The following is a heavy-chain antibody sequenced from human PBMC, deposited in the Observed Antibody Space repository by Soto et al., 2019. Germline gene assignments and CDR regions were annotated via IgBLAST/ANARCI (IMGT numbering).Heavy chain of an antibody. CDR1: GDSFTSYW. CDR2: IYPGDSDT. CDR3: ARRLPRPRAGTYNWCDP. J-gene: IGHJ5*02. D-gene: IGHD6-13*01. V-gene: IGHV5-51*01. Sequence: PGASMTISGKGSGDSFTSYWIGWVRHLNRKGLEWMGIIYPGDSDTRYSPSFQGQVTISADKSISTAYLQWSSLKASDTAMYYCARRLPRPRAGTYNWCDPWGQGTRVTVSS.